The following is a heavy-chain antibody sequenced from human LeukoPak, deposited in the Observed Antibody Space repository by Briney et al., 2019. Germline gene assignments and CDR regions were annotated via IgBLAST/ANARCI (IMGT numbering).Heavy chain of an antibody. CDR1: GGSFSVYY. CDR2: INHSGST. J-gene: IGHJ3*02. V-gene: IGHV4-34*01. Sequence: SETLSLTCAVYGGSFSVYYWSWIRQPPGKGLEWIGEINHSGSTNYNPSLKSRVTISVDTSKNQFSLKLSSVTAADTAVYYCARVDDILTGDAFDIWGQGTMVTVSS. D-gene: IGHD3-9*01. CDR3: ARVDDILTGDAFDI.